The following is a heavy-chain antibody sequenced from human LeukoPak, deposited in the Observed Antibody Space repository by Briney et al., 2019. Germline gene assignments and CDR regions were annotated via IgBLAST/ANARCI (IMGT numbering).Heavy chain of an antibody. J-gene: IGHJ4*02. V-gene: IGHV3-23*01. CDR3: AKDPAGPFDY. CDR1: GFTFSSYA. Sequence: GGSQRLSCAASGFTFSSYAMSWVRQAPGEGLEWVSDISGSGGSTYYADSVEGRFTLSRDNSKNTLYLQMNTLRAEDTAVYYCAKDPAGPFDYWGQGTLVTVSS. CDR2: ISGSGGST.